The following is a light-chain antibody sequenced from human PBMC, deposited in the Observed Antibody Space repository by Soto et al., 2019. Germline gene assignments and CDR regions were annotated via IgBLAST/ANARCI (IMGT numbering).Light chain of an antibody. CDR3: CSYAGGASVA. J-gene: IGLJ2*01. V-gene: IGLV2-23*01. Sequence: QSALTQPASVSGSPGQSITISCTGTSSDIGRHNLVSWYQQHPGKAPKLMVYEDIERPSGVSDRFSGSKSGNTASLTISGLQTEDEANYYCCSYAGGASVAFGGGTQLTVL. CDR2: EDI. CDR1: SSDIGRHNL.